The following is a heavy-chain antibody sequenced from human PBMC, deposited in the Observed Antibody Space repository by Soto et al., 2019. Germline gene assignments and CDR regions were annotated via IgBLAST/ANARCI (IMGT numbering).Heavy chain of an antibody. V-gene: IGHV3-23*01. CDR3: ARRGSGIYYDY. CDR2: ISGSGGST. J-gene: IGHJ4*02. D-gene: IGHD1-26*01. CDR1: GFTFSSYA. Sequence: EVQLLESGGGLVQPGGSLRLSCAASGFTFSSYAMRWVRQAPVKGLEWVSAISGSGGSTNYADSVKGRFTISRDNSKNTLYLQMNSLRAEDTAVYYCARRGSGIYYDYWGQGTLVTVSS.